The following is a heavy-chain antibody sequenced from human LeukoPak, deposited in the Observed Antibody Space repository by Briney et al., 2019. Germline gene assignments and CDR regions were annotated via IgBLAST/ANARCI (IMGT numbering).Heavy chain of an antibody. CDR2: IYTSGST. V-gene: IGHV4-4*07. J-gene: IGHJ4*02. D-gene: IGHD6-19*01. Sequence: SETLSLTCTVSGGSISSYYWSRIRQPAGKGLEWIGRIYTSGSTNYNPSLKSRVTMSVDTSKNQFSLKLSSVTAADTAVYYCARDFGSSGPPEPYYFDYWGQGTLVTVSS. CDR1: GGSISSYY. CDR3: ARDFGSSGPPEPYYFDY.